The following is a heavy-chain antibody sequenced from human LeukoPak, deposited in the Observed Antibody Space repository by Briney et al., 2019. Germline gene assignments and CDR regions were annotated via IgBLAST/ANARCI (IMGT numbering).Heavy chain of an antibody. D-gene: IGHD6-13*01. CDR2: INHSGST. V-gene: IGHV4-34*01. CDR1: GGSFSGYY. J-gene: IGHJ4*02. Sequence: SETLSLTCAVYGGSFSGYYWSWIRQPPGKGLEWIGEINHSGSTNYNPSLKSRVTISVDTSKNQFSLKLSSVTAADTAVYYCARVGSSSWYRPFDYWGQGTLVTVSS. CDR3: ARVGSSSWYRPFDY.